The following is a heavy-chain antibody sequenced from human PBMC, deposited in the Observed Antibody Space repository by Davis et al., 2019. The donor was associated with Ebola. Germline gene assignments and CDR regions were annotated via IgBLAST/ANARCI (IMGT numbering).Heavy chain of an antibody. CDR3: ARSAMTQDAFNI. J-gene: IGHJ3*02. V-gene: IGHV7-4-1*02. Sequence: ASVKVSCKTSGYTFTNYAMNWVRQAPGQGLEWMGWISTDNGNPTYAQGFTGRFVFSLDTSVSTTYLQISSLKAEDTAVYFCARSAMTQDAFNIWGQGTMVTVSS. CDR1: GYTFTNYA. CDR2: ISTDNGNP.